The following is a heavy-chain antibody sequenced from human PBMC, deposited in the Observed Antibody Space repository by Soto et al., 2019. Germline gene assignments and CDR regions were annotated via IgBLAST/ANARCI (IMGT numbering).Heavy chain of an antibody. D-gene: IGHD4-17*01. V-gene: IGHV1-8*02. CDR2: MNPNSGNT. CDR1: GYTFTSYG. J-gene: IGHJ5*02. CDR3: VRGDYGDYSHWFDP. Sequence: ASVKVSCKASGYTFTSYGINWVRQASGQGLEWMGWMNPNSGNTRYAQRFQGRLTMTRNTSINAAYMELSTLRSEDTAVYYCVRGDYGDYSHWFDPWGQGTPVTVSS.